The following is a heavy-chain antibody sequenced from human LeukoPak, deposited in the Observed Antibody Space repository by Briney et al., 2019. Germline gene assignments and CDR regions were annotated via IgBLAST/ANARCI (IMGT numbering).Heavy chain of an antibody. D-gene: IGHD4-4*01. CDR1: GFTFSSYW. Sequence: GSLRLSCAASGFTFSSYWMSWVRQAPGKGLEWIGYIYYSGSTNYNPSLKSRVTISVDTSKNQFSLKLSSVTAADTAVYYCARGMTTVTTWFDPWGQGTLVTVSS. J-gene: IGHJ5*02. CDR3: ARGMTTVTTWFDP. CDR2: IYYSGST. V-gene: IGHV4-59*01.